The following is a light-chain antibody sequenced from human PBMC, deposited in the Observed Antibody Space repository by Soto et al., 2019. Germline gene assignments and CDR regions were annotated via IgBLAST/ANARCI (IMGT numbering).Light chain of an antibody. J-gene: IGKJ2*01. V-gene: IGKV3-15*01. CDR3: QQYGGSPRYT. CDR2: GPS. CDR1: QSVGSK. Sequence: DIVMTQSPGSLSVSPGEGATLSCKASQSVGSKLAWYQQKHGQAPRLVIYGPSTRATGISARFSGSGSGTEFTLTISSLQSEDSAVYYCQQYGGSPRYTFGQGTKLEIK.